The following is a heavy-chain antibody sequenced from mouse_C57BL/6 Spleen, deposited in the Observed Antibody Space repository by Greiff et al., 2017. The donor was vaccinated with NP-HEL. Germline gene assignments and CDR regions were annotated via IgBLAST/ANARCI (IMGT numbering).Heavy chain of an antibody. CDR1: GYAFSSYW. J-gene: IGHJ1*03. CDR3: ARAYYYGSSYWYFDV. CDR2: IYPRSGNT. Sequence: QVQLQQSGAELVKPGASVKISCKASGYAFSSYWMNWVKQRPGKGLEWIGEIYPRSGNTYYNEKFKGKATLTADKSSSTAYMELRSLTSEDSAVYFCARAYYYGSSYWYFDVWGTGTTVTVSS. V-gene: IGHV1-80*01. D-gene: IGHD1-1*01.